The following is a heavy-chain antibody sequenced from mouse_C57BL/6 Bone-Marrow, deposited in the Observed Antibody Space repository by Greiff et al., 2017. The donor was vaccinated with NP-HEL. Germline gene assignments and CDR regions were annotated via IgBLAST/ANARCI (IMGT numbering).Heavy chain of an antibody. V-gene: IGHV14-2*01. Sequence: EVQLQQSGAELVKPGAAVKGGGKEGGGSRKEGERHGGERGGGQCLEWIGRIDPEDGETKYAPKFQGKATITADTSSNTAYLQLSSLTSEDTAVYYCARSGTGWGQGTTLTVSS. CDR3: ARSGTG. J-gene: IGHJ2*01. D-gene: IGHD3-3*01. CDR1: GGSRKEGE. CDR2: IDPEDGET.